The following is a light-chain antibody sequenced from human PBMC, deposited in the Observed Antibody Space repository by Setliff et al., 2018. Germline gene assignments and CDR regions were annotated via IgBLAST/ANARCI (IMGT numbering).Light chain of an antibody. CDR3: SSYTSSHTYV. CDR1: ASDVGDYNY. CDR2: EVI. Sequence: QSALAQPVSVSGSPGQSITISCTGSASDVGDYNYVSWHQQHPGEAPKLLIYEVINRPSGIFNRFSGSKSGNTASLTISGLLAEDEADYFCSSYTSSHTYVFGSGTKVTVL. V-gene: IGLV2-14*01. J-gene: IGLJ1*01.